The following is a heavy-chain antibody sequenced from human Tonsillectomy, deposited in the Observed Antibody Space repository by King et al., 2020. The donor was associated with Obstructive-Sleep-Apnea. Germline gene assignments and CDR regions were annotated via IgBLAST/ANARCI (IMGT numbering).Heavy chain of an antibody. D-gene: IGHD2-21*02. CDR1: GGSISSYY. CDR2: IYYSGST. CDR3: AREGRYCGGDCYSDAFDI. V-gene: IGHV4-59*01. Sequence: QLQESGPGLVKPSETLSLTCTVSGGSISSYYWSWIRQPPGKGLEWIGYIYYSGSTNYNPSLKSRVTISVDTSKNQFSLKLSSVTAADTAVYYCAREGRYCGGDCYSDAFDIWGQGTMVTVSS. J-gene: IGHJ3*02.